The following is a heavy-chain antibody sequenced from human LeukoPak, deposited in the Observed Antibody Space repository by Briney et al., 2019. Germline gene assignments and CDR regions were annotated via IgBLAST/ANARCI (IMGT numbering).Heavy chain of an antibody. Sequence: SETLSLTCSVSGDSIRSGGYYWHWIRQHPEKGLEWIGYIYSTGTTYYNPSLTSRLTMSLDTSKNQFSLKVTSVTAADMAVYFCARDRPDTTSPTTVGRFDPWGQGTLVTVSS. CDR1: GDSIRSGGYY. D-gene: IGHD1-26*01. CDR3: ARDRPDTTSPTTVGRFDP. V-gene: IGHV4-31*03. J-gene: IGHJ5*02. CDR2: IYSTGTT.